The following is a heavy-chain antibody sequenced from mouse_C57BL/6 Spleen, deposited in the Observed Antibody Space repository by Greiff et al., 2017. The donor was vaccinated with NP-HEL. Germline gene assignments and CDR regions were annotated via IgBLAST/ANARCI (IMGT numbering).Heavy chain of an antibody. CDR2: IHPNSGST. J-gene: IGHJ4*01. Sequence: VQLQQSGAELVKPGASVKLSCKASGYTFTSYWMHWVKQRPGQGLEWIGMIHPNSGSTNYNEKFKSKATLTVDKSSSTAYMQLSSLTSEDSAVYYCAREVFPSYYDAMDYWGQGTSVTVSS. CDR3: AREVFPSYYDAMDY. CDR1: GYTFTSYW. V-gene: IGHV1-64*01.